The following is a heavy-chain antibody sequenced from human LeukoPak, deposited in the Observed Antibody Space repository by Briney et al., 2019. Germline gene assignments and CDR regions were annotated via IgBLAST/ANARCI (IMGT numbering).Heavy chain of an antibody. D-gene: IGHD3-10*01. CDR1: GFTSSDYY. CDR3: ARGRWIIRGVKTHVFSH. V-gene: IGHV3-11*05. J-gene: IGHJ4*02. Sequence: GGSLRLSCAASGFTSSDYYMSWIRQAPGKGLEWVSYISIRSTYASYADSVKGRFTISRDDAKNSLYMQMNGLRAEDTAVYYCARGRWIIRGVKTHVFSHWGQGALVTVSS. CDR2: ISIRSTYA.